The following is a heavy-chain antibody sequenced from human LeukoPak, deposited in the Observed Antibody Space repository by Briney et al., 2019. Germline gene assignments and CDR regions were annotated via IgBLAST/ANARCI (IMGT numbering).Heavy chain of an antibody. CDR1: GFTFDSYP. Sequence: PGGSLRLSCTASGFTFDSYPMTWVRQAPGEGPEWVSTISGSGDSTYYADSVKGRFTISRDHSKNTLYLQMNSLRAEDTAVYYCARRYYNSSGYYSLDYWGQGTLVTVSS. J-gene: IGHJ4*02. V-gene: IGHV3-23*01. CDR3: ARRYYNSSGYYSLDY. D-gene: IGHD3-22*01. CDR2: ISGSGDST.